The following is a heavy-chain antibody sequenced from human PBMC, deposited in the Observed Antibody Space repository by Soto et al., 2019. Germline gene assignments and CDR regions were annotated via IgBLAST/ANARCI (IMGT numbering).Heavy chain of an antibody. CDR1: GFTFSSYA. D-gene: IGHD4-17*01. Sequence: GGSLRLSCAASGFTFSSYAMSWVRQAPGKGLEWVSAISGSGGSTYYADSVKGRFTISRDNSKNTLYLQMNSLRAEDTAVYYCEKDLYGDYYYYYYMDVWGKGTTVTVSS. J-gene: IGHJ6*03. V-gene: IGHV3-23*01. CDR2: ISGSGGST. CDR3: EKDLYGDYYYYYYMDV.